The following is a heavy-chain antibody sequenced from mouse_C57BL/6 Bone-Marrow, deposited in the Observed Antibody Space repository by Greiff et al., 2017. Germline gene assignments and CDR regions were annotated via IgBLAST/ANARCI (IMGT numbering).Heavy chain of an antibody. CDR3: ARTWYYGSSYGFAY. Sequence: VQLQQSGPELVKPGASVKIPCKASGYTFTDYNMDWVKQSHGKSLEWIGDINPNNGGTIYNQKFKGKATLTVDKSSSTAYMELRSLTSEDTAVXYCARTWYYGSSYGFAYGGQGTLVTVSA. CDR1: GYTFTDYN. CDR2: INPNNGGT. D-gene: IGHD1-1*01. V-gene: IGHV1-18*01. J-gene: IGHJ3*01.